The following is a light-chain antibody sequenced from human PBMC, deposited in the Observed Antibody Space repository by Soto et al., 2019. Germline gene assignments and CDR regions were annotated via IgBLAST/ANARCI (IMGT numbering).Light chain of an antibody. CDR1: QSISSD. J-gene: IGKJ1*01. V-gene: IGKV3D-15*01. CDR2: AAS. CDR3: QQYDTSPRT. Sequence: EIVMTQSPATLSVSPVERATLSCMASQSISSDVAWYQQKPGQAPRLLIYAASTRATGIPDRFSGSGSGTDFSLTISRLEPEDFAVYYCQQYDTSPRTFGQGTKVDIK.